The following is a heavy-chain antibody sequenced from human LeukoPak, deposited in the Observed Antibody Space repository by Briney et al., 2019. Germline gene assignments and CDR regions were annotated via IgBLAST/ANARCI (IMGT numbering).Heavy chain of an antibody. V-gene: IGHV3-30*18. CDR2: ISYDGSHK. CDR3: AKDGPGYSTYDLDY. Sequence: PGGSLRLSCAASGITFSNYGMHWVRQAPGKGLEWVAVISYDGSHKYYADSVKGRFTISRDTSKNTLYLQMNSLRAEDTAVYYCAKDGPGYSTYDLDYWGQGTLVIVSS. J-gene: IGHJ4*02. D-gene: IGHD5-12*01. CDR1: GITFSNYG.